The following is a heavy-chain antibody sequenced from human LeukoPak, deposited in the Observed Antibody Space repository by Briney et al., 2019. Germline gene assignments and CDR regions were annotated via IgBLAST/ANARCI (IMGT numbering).Heavy chain of an antibody. CDR3: ARAPGDLYAFDI. CDR1: GGSLNSDY. J-gene: IGHJ3*02. Sequence: SETLSLTCTVSGGSLNSDYWSWIRQPPGKGLEWIAYIYYSGTTNYNPSLKSRVTISVDTSKNQFSLKLSSVTAADTAVYYCARAPGDLYAFDIWGQGTMVTVSS. D-gene: IGHD7-27*01. CDR2: IYYSGTT. V-gene: IGHV4-59*01.